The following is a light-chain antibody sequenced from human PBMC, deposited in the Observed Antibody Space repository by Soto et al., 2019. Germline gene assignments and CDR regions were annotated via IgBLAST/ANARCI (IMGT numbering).Light chain of an antibody. Sequence: DIQMTQSPSTLSVSVGDRVTITCRASQSISRYLGWYQQKPGKAPKLLIYDASSLVSGVPSRFSGSGSGTEFTLTISSLQADDFATYYCQQYNSYSSLTFGQGTKVEI. CDR3: QQYNSYSSLT. CDR2: DAS. J-gene: IGKJ1*01. V-gene: IGKV1-5*01. CDR1: QSISRY.